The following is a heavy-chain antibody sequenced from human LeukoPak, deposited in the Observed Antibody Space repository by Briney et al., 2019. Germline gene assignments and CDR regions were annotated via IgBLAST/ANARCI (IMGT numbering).Heavy chain of an antibody. CDR2: IKEDGSDK. J-gene: IGHJ4*02. D-gene: IGHD6-19*01. CDR3: ARASAVAGTREY. V-gene: IGHV3-7*01. CDR1: GFTFSSYW. Sequence: GGSLRLSCAASGFTFSSYWMSWVRQAPGKGLEWVANIKEDGSDKYYVDSVKDRFTISRDNAKNSLYLQMNSLRAEDTAVYYCARASAVAGTREYWGQGTLVTVSS.